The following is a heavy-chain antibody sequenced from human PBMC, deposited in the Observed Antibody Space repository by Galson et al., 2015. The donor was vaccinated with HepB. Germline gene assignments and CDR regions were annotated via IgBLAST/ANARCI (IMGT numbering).Heavy chain of an antibody. V-gene: IGHV4-4*02. Sequence: ETLSLTCAVSDGSISSNDWYSWVRQPPGKGLEWIGEIYLSGTVNYNPSLKSRVTMLIDKSKNQFSLNLTSVTAADTAMYYCAALRNGYHKTWGQGILVTVSS. CDR2: IYLSGTV. D-gene: IGHD3-22*01. CDR1: DGSISSNDW. CDR3: AALRNGYHKT. J-gene: IGHJ5*02.